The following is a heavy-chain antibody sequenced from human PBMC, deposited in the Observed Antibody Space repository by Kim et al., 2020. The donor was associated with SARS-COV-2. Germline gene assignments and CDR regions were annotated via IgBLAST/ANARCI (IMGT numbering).Heavy chain of an antibody. D-gene: IGHD5-12*01. Sequence: SETLSLTCTVSTGSISSYYWSWIRQPPGKGLEWIGYIYYSGGTDYNPSLKSRVTISMDTSKKQFSLKLSSVTAADTAVYYCASGTSGYNIDYWGQGTLVTVSS. CDR2: IYYSGGT. J-gene: IGHJ4*02. V-gene: IGHV4-59*01. CDR3: ASGTSGYNIDY. CDR1: TGSISSYY.